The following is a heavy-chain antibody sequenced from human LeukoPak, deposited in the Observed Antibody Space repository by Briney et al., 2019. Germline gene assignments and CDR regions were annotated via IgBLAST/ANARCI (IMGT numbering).Heavy chain of an antibody. Sequence: GGSLRLSCAASGFTFSSYWMHWVRQGPGKGLVWVSRINSDGSSTTYADSVKGRFTISRDNAKNTLYLQMNSLRAEDTAVYYCARARGLGYGDYVRWFDPWGQGTLVTVSS. CDR3: ARARGLGYGDYVRWFDP. V-gene: IGHV3-74*01. J-gene: IGHJ5*02. D-gene: IGHD4-17*01. CDR1: GFTFSSYW. CDR2: INSDGSST.